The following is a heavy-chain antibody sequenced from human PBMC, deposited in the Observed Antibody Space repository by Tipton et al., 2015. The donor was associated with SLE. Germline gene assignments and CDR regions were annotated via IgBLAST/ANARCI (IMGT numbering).Heavy chain of an antibody. CDR2: IYNSGST. CDR1: GGFLSSYY. D-gene: IGHD2-15*01. V-gene: IGHV4-59*12. CDR3: ARDRGGTYFFDY. Sequence: LRLSCTVSGGFLSSYYWSWIRQPPGKGLEWIGYIYNSGSTDYNPSLKSRVTISVDTPKNQFSLKLSSVTAADTAVYYCARDRGGTYFFDYWGQGLLVTVS. J-gene: IGHJ4*02.